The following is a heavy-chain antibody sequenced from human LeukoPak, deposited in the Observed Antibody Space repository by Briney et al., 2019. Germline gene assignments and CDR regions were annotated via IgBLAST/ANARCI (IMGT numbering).Heavy chain of an antibody. V-gene: IGHV4-39*01. Sequence: SETLSLTCTVSGGSISSSSYYWGWIRQPLGKGLEWIGSIYYSGSTYYNPSLKSRVTISVDTSKNQFSLKLSSVTAADTAVYYCAGSLVGTVVPAAIEAPGQKAFDYWGQGTLVTVSS. CDR2: IYYSGST. D-gene: IGHD2-2*02. CDR3: AGSLVGTVVPAAIEAPGQKAFDY. CDR1: GGSISSSSYY. J-gene: IGHJ4*02.